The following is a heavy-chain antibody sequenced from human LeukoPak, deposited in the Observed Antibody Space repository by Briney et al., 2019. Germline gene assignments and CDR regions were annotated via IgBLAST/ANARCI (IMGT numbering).Heavy chain of an antibody. CDR3: ARLVGAIQNYFDY. J-gene: IGHJ4*02. Sequence: PGGSLRLSCAASGFTFSSYAMHWVRQAPGKGLEYVSAISSNGGSTYYANSVKGRFTISRDNSKNTLYLQMGSLRAEDMAVYYCARLVGAIQNYFDYWGQGTLVTVSP. D-gene: IGHD1-26*01. CDR2: ISSNGGST. V-gene: IGHV3-64*01. CDR1: GFTFSSYA.